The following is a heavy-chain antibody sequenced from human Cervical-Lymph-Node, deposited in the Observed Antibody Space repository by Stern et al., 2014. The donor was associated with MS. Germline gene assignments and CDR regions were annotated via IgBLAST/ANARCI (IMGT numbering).Heavy chain of an antibody. CDR2: IYYSGST. Sequence: QVQLQESGPGLVKPSQTLSLTCTVSGGSISSGDYYWGWLRQPPGKGLEGIGYIYYSGSTYYNPSLKIRVTISVDTSKNQFSLKLSSVTAADTAVYYCASANCSSTSCPNWFDPWGQGTLVTVSS. CDR1: GGSISSGDYY. D-gene: IGHD2-2*01. J-gene: IGHJ5*02. V-gene: IGHV4-30-4*01. CDR3: ASANCSSTSCPNWFDP.